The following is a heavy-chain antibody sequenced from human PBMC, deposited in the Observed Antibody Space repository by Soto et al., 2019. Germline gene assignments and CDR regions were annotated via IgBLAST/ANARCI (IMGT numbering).Heavy chain of an antibody. V-gene: IGHV4-4*02. J-gene: IGHJ4*02. CDR1: GGSINSRYW. D-gene: IGHD3-10*01. CDR2: IYHSGST. Sequence: PSETLSLTCAVSGGSINSRYWWSWVRQSPGKGLEWIGEIYHSGSTNYNPSLKSRVTISVDKSKNQFSLNLSSVTAADTAVYYCARDQNGSGNYYTRDFDYWGQGTLVTVS. CDR3: ARDQNGSGNYYTRDFDY.